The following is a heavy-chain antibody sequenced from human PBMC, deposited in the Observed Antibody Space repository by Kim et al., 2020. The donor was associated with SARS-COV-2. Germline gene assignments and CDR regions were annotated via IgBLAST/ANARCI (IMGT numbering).Heavy chain of an antibody. CDR1: GFTFDDYA. Sequence: GGSLRLSCAASGFTFDDYAMHWVRQAPGKGLEWVSGISWNSGSIGYADSVKGRFTISRDNAKNSLYLQMNSLRAEDTALYYCAKDRDGYSLFDYWGQGTLVTVSS. J-gene: IGHJ4*02. D-gene: IGHD4-4*01. V-gene: IGHV3-9*01. CDR2: ISWNSGSI. CDR3: AKDRDGYSLFDY.